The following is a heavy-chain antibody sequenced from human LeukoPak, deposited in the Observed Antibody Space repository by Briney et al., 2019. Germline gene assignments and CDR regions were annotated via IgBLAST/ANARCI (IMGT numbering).Heavy chain of an antibody. D-gene: IGHD4-17*01. CDR1: GFPFSSYR. J-gene: IGHJ4*02. CDR2: ISGSGTTK. Sequence: GGPLRFPGEGSGFPFSSYRIYWVGRAPGKGWKGISYISGSGTTKYYADSVRGRFTISRDNAKNSLYLQMNSLRDEDTAVYYCARSATRTVSHVDCWGQGTVVTVSS. CDR3: ARSATRTVSHVDC. V-gene: IGHV3-48*02.